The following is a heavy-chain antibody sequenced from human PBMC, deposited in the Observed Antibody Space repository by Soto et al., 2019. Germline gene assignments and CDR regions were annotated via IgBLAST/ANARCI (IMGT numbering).Heavy chain of an antibody. CDR2: ISGSGGTA. D-gene: IGHD1-1*01. J-gene: IGHJ4*02. CDR1: GFTFSSYA. Sequence: EVQLLESGGGSVQPGGSLRLSCAASGFTFSSYAMHWVRRPPGKGLEWVSSISGSGGTAYYADSVKGRFSISRDSLVNTLYLQVNSLRAADTAGYYCAKGRGQNWSFDYWGQGTLVTVSP. CDR3: AKGRGQNWSFDY. V-gene: IGHV3-23*01.